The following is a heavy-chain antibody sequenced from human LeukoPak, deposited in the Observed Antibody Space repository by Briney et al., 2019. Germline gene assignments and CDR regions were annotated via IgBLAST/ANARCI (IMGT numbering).Heavy chain of an antibody. Sequence: PSETLSLTCTVSGGSISSYYWSWIRQPPGKGLEWIGYIYYSGSTNYNPSLKSRVTISVDTSKNQFSLKLSSVTAADTAVYYCARHGVIRDFDYWGQGTLVTVSS. CDR3: ARHGVIRDFDY. V-gene: IGHV4-59*08. CDR2: IYYSGST. J-gene: IGHJ4*02. CDR1: GGSISSYY. D-gene: IGHD3-22*01.